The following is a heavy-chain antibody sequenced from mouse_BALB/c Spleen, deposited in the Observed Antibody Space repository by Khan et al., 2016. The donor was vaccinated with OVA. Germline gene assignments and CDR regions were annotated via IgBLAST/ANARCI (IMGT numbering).Heavy chain of an antibody. Sequence: QVTLKESGPGLVAPSQSLSITCTVSGFSLTSYGVHWVRQPPGKGLEWLIVIWSDGASTYNSALKSRLSISKDNSKSQVFLKMNSLQTDDTAMYYCARSNFYAMDYWGQGTSVTVSS. V-gene: IGHV2-6*02. J-gene: IGHJ4*01. CDR1: GFSLTSYG. D-gene: IGHD2-1*01. CDR3: ARSNFYAMDY. CDR2: IWSDGAS.